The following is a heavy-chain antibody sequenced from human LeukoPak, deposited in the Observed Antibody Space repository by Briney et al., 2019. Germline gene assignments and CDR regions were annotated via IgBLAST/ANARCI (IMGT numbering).Heavy chain of an antibody. CDR1: GFSFSSHA. V-gene: IGHV3-23*01. CDR3: ANEIRPNDY. Sequence: PGGFLRLSCATSGFSFSSHAMTWVRQAPGKGLEWLSAISISGDDTYYADSVKGRFTISRDNSKNTLYLQMNSLSADDTAMYYCANEIRPNDYWGQGTLVTVSS. CDR2: ISISGDDT. D-gene: IGHD4-17*01. J-gene: IGHJ4*02.